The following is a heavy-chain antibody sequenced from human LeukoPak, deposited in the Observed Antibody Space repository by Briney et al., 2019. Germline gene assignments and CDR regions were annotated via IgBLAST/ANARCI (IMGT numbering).Heavy chain of an antibody. CDR3: ARPRTRVSGPDYDFWSGYYKGDAFDI. Sequence: GGSLRLSCAASGFTFSSYAMHWVRQAPGKGLEWVAVISYDGSNKYYADSVKGRFTISRDNSKNTLYLQMNSLRAEDTAVYYCARPRTRVSGPDYDFWSGYYKGDAFDIWGQGTMVTVSS. J-gene: IGHJ3*02. CDR1: GFTFSSYA. CDR2: ISYDGSNK. D-gene: IGHD3-3*01. V-gene: IGHV3-30-3*01.